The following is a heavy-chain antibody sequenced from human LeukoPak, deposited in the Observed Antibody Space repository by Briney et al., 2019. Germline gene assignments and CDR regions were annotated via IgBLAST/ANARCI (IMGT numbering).Heavy chain of an antibody. CDR3: ARDFEAAGGDY. Sequence: PGGSLRLSCAASGFTFSTYWLSWVRQAPGKGLEWVANIKQDGREQYYVDSVKGRFTISRDNAKNSLYLQMSSLRAEDTAVYYCARDFEAAGGDYWGQGTLVTVSS. CDR2: IKQDGREQ. D-gene: IGHD6-13*01. CDR1: GFTFSTYW. V-gene: IGHV3-7*01. J-gene: IGHJ4*01.